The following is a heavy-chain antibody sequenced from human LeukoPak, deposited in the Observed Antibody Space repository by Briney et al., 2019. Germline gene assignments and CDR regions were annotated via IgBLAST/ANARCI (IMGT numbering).Heavy chain of an antibody. V-gene: IGHV4-34*01. CDR2: INHSGST. CDR3: ARSVRVIVVVPAAYYGMDA. J-gene: IGHJ6*02. CDR1: GGSFSGYY. D-gene: IGHD2-2*01. Sequence: SKTLSLTCAVYGGSFSGYYWSWIRQPPGKGLEWIGEINHSGSTNYNPSPKSGVTISVDTSKNQFSLKLSSVTAADTAVYYCARSVRVIVVVPAAYYGMDAWGQGTTVTVSS.